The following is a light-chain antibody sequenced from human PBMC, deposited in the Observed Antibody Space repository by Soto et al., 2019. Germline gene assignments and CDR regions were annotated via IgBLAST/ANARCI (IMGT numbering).Light chain of an antibody. V-gene: IGKV1-5*03. CDR1: QSISNL. CDR2: KAT. Sequence: DIQMTQSPSTLSASVGDRVTITCRAGQSISNLLAWYQQKSGRAPKLLIYKATILQSGVPSRFSGSGSGTEFTPTISNLQPDDFATYYCQCCHTVSRTFGQGTKVEVK. J-gene: IGKJ1*01. CDR3: QCCHTVSRT.